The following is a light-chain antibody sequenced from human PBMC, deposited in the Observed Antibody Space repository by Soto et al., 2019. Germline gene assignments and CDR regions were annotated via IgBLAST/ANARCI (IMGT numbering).Light chain of an antibody. V-gene: IGKV3-11*01. J-gene: IGKJ5*01. CDR2: DAS. CDR1: QSVSIY. CDR3: QQRSNWPPIT. Sequence: IVLTQSPATLSFSPGEIATLSCSSSQSVSIYLAWYQQKPGQAPRLLIYDASNRATGIPARFSGSGSGTDFTLTISSLEPEDFAVYYCQQRSNWPPITFGQGTRLEIK.